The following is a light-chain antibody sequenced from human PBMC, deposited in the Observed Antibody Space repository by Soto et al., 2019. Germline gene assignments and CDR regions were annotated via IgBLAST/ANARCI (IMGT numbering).Light chain of an antibody. V-gene: IGKV1-39*01. CDR1: QSISNH. J-gene: IGKJ3*01. CDR2: AAS. Sequence: DIQMTQSPSSLSASVEDRVIITCRASQSISNHLNWYQQKPGKAPKLLIFAASSLQSGVPSRFSGSRSGPDFTLTISSLQPEDFAVYYCQQYGRSPLFTFGPGTKVDIK. CDR3: QQYGRSPLFT.